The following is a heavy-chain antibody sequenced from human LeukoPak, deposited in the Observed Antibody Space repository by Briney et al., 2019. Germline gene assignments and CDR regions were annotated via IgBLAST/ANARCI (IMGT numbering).Heavy chain of an antibody. D-gene: IGHD5-12*01. CDR2: FSGSGDST. Sequence: GGSLRLSCAASGFTFSRYAMSWVRQAPGKGLEWVSTFSGSGDSTYYADSVKGRFTISRDNSKNTLYLQMNSLRAEDTAVYYCAKAGSLATPTPYYFDYWGRGTLVTVSS. J-gene: IGHJ4*02. CDR3: AKAGSLATPTPYYFDY. CDR1: GFTFSRYA. V-gene: IGHV3-23*01.